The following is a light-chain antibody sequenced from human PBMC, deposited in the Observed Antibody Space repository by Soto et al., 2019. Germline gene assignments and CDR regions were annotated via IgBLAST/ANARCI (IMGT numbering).Light chain of an antibody. Sequence: DIQMTQSPSSLSASVGGRVTITCRASQSINSYLNWYQQKPGKPPKLLIYAASSLQSGVPSRFSGSGSGTDFTLTISSLQPEDFATYYCQQSYTTPLTFGGGTKVEIK. CDR3: QQSYTTPLT. CDR2: AAS. J-gene: IGKJ4*01. V-gene: IGKV1-39*01. CDR1: QSINSY.